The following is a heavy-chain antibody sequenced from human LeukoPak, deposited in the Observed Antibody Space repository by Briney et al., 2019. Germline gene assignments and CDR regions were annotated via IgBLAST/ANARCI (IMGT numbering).Heavy chain of an antibody. CDR3: ARGTEQWLAPQLFDL. Sequence: GGSLRLSCAASGFAFSSYSMNWVRQAPGKGLEWVSSISSSSSYIYYADSVKGRFTISRDNAKNSLYLQMNSLRAEDTAVYYCARGTEQWLAPQLFDLWGRGTLVTVSS. J-gene: IGHJ2*01. V-gene: IGHV3-21*01. CDR2: ISSSSSYI. D-gene: IGHD6-19*01. CDR1: GFAFSSYS.